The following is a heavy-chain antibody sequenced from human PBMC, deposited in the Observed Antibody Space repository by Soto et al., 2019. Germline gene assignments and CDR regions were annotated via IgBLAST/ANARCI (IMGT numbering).Heavy chain of an antibody. CDR3: ARDQWDYENFYGMDV. CDR2: IYYSGST. CDR1: GGSIASGGFY. D-gene: IGHD4-17*01. Sequence: QVQLQESGPGLVEPSQTLSLTCTVSGGSIASGGFYWSWIRQHPGKGLEWIGYIYYSGSTYYNPSRKSRVTISVDTSKNQFSLKLRSVTAADTAVYYCARDQWDYENFYGMDVWGQGTAVTVSS. V-gene: IGHV4-31*03. J-gene: IGHJ6*02.